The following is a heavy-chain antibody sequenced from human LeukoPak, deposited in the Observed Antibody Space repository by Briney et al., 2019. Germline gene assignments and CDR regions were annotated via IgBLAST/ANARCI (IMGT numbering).Heavy chain of an antibody. J-gene: IGHJ4*02. CDR2: IYHSGST. D-gene: IGHD3-3*01. CDR1: GGSISSGGYS. V-gene: IGHV4-30-2*01. Sequence: SETLSLTCAVSGGSISSGGYSWSWIRQPPGKGLEWIGYIYHSGSTYYNLSLKSRVTISVDRSKNQFSLKLSSVTAADTAVYYCARGPVGDFWCGSFYYFDYWGQGTLVTVSS. CDR3: ARGPVGDFWCGSFYYFDY.